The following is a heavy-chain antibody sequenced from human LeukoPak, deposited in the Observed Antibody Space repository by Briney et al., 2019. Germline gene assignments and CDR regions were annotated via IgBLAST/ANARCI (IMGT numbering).Heavy chain of an antibody. D-gene: IGHD3-3*01. V-gene: IGHV3-48*01. CDR2: ISSSSSTI. J-gene: IGHJ5*02. CDR3: ASDGDYDFWSGYSRWFDP. CDR1: GFTFSSYS. Sequence: GGSLRLSCAASGFTFSSYSMNWVRQAPGKGLEWVSYISSSSSTIYYADSVKGRFTISRDNAKNSLYLQMNSLRAEDTAVYYCASDGDYDFWSGYSRWFDPWGQGTLVTVSS.